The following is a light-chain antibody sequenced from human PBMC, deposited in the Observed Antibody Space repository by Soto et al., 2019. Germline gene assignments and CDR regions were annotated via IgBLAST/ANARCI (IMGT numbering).Light chain of an antibody. CDR3: HQSFRPHIA. J-gene: IGKJ5*01. CDR2: AAS. CDR1: RSIGNN. Sequence: EIQVTQSPTSLSASVGERITITCRASRSIGNNLNWYQQRPGKAPQLLIYAASSLQSGVPSRFSGSSSGKDFTLSASGLLPEHFADDYCHQSFRPHIAFGQGTRL. V-gene: IGKV1-39*01.